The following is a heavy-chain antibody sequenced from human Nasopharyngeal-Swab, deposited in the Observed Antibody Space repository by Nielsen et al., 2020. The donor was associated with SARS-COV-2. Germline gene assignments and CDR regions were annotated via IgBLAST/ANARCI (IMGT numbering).Heavy chain of an antibody. D-gene: IGHD3-16*01. CDR1: GGSFSGYY. CDR3: ARVTWVRCGMDV. Sequence: SETLSLTCAVYGGSFSGYYWSWIRQPPGKGLEWIGEINHSGSTNYNPSLKSRVTISVDTSKNQFSPKLSSVTAADTAVYYCARVTWVRCGMDVWGQGTTVTVSS. CDR2: INHSGST. J-gene: IGHJ6*02. V-gene: IGHV4-34*01.